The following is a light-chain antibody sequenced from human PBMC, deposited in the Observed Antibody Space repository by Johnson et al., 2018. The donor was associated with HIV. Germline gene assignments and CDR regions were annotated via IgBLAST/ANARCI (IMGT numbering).Light chain of an antibody. CDR3: GTWDSTLYV. V-gene: IGLV1-51*02. Sequence: QSVLTQPPSVSAAPGQKVTISCSGSSSNIGNNYVSWYQQLPGTAPKLLIYENNKRPSGIPDRFSGSKSGTSATLGITGLQTGDEADDYCGTWDSTLYVFGTGTKVPFL. CDR2: ENN. CDR1: SSNIGNNY. J-gene: IGLJ1*01.